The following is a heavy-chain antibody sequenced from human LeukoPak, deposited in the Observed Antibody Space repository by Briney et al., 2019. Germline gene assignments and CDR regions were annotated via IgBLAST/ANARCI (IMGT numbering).Heavy chain of an antibody. Sequence: GGSLRLSCAASGLIFSDFGMDWVRQAPGKGLEWVAVISYDGINKYYADSVKGRFTISRDNSMNTLYLQMNSLRPEDTAIYYCVKDTSRTAAGTTWGSLDYWGQGTLVTVS. CDR2: ISYDGINK. V-gene: IGHV3-30*18. J-gene: IGHJ4*02. CDR1: GLIFSDFG. D-gene: IGHD6-13*01. CDR3: VKDTSRTAAGTTWGSLDY.